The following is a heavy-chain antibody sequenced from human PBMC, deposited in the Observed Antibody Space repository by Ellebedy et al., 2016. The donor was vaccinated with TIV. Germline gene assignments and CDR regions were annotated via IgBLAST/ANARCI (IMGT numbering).Heavy chain of an antibody. V-gene: IGHV3-30*04. CDR1: GFTFSSYA. D-gene: IGHD2-15*01. Sequence: GGSLRLSYAASGFTFSSYAMHWVRQAPGKGLEWVAVISYDGSNKYYADSVKGRFTISRDNSKNTLYLQMNSLRAEDTAVYYCAREGRGVVAALQLDYWGQGTLVTVSS. CDR2: ISYDGSNK. J-gene: IGHJ4*02. CDR3: AREGRGVVAALQLDY.